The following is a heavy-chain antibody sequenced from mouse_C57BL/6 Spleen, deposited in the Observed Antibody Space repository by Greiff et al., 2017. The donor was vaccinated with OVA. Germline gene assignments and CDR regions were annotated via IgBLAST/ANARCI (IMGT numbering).Heavy chain of an antibody. J-gene: IGHJ2*01. D-gene: IGHD1-1*01. V-gene: IGHV1-52*01. CDR3: ARRGYYGSSSY. CDR2: IDPSDSET. Sequence: QVQLQQPGAELVRPGSSVKLSCKASGYTFTSYWMHWVKQRPIQGLEWIGNIDPSDSETHYNQKFKDKATLTVDKSSSTAYMQLSSLTSEDSAVYYCARRGYYGSSSYWGQGTTLTVSS. CDR1: GYTFTSYW.